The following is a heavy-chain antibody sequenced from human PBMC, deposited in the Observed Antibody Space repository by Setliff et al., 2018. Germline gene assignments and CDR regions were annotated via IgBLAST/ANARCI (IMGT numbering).Heavy chain of an antibody. V-gene: IGHV4-4*07. CDR1: GGSISSYY. CDR3: ARSYYNFWSGYYRVNWFDP. CDR2: IYTSGST. Sequence: PSETLSLTCSVSGGSISSYYWSWIRQPAGKGLEWIGRIYTSGSTNYNPSLKRRVTMSVDTSKNQFSLKLSSVTAADTAVYYCARSYYNFWSGYYRVNWFDPWGQGTLVTVSS. J-gene: IGHJ5*02. D-gene: IGHD3-3*01.